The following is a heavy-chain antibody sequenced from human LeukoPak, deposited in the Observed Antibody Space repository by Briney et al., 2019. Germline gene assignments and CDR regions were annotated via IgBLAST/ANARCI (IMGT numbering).Heavy chain of an antibody. J-gene: IGHJ4*02. CDR3: ARDFVGHY. CDR1: GFTFSSYA. Sequence: PGGSLRLSCAASGFTFSSYAMHWVRQAPGKGLEWVAVISYDGSNKYYADSVKGRFTIPRDNAKNSLYLQMNSLRAEDTAVYYCARDFVGHYWGQGTLVTVSS. D-gene: IGHD2-21*01. CDR2: ISYDGSNK. V-gene: IGHV3-30*04.